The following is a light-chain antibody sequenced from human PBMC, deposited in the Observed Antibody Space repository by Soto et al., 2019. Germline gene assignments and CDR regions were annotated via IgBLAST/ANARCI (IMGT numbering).Light chain of an antibody. CDR2: AAS. J-gene: IGKJ5*01. CDR1: QSISRY. V-gene: IGKV1-39*01. CDR3: QQCYSTPIT. Sequence: DIQMTQSPSSLSASVGDRVTITCRASQSISRYLNWYQQKPGKAPKLLIYAASSLQSGVPSRFSGSGSGTDFNLTISILQPENFATYFGQQCYSTPITFCQGTRREIK.